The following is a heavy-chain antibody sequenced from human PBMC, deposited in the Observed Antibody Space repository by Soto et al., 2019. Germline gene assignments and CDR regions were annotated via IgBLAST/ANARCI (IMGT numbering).Heavy chain of an antibody. CDR2: ISSSSSYI. V-gene: IGHV3-21*01. Sequence: VGSLRLSCAASGFTFSSYSMNWVRQAPGKGLEWVSSISSSSSYIYYADSVKGRFTISRDNAKNSLYLQMNSLGAEDTAVYYCARDPIVVVVAANRWFDPWGQGTLVTVSS. CDR1: GFTFSSYS. D-gene: IGHD2-15*01. J-gene: IGHJ5*02. CDR3: ARDPIVVVVAANRWFDP.